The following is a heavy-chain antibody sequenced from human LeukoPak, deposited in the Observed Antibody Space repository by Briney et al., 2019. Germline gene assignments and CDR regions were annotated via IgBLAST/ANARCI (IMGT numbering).Heavy chain of an antibody. CDR1: VGSFIGCY. J-gene: IGHJ5*02. Sequence: SEALSVTCAGYVGSFIGCYWSWLRQPPGRGLEGMGESNHSGSTNYNPSLKRRLTISVDTSKNQFSLKLRPVTAPDTAVYYCARGLDVWGSYRSNNWFDPWGQRTLVTVSS. V-gene: IGHV4-34*01. D-gene: IGHD3-16*02. CDR2: SNHSGST. CDR3: ARGLDVWGSYRSNNWFDP.